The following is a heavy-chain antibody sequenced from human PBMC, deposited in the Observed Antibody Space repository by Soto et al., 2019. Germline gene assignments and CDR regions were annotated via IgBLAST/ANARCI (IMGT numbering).Heavy chain of an antibody. Sequence: XTLSLNCAISGDNVSSNSAAWNCIRQSPSRGLEWLGRTYYRSKWYNDYAVSVKSRITINPDTSKNQFSLQLNSVTNEDTAVYYCARDGYSTGPGYFDYWGQGTLVTVSS. D-gene: IGHD6-19*01. CDR2: TYYRSKWYN. CDR3: ARDGYSTGPGYFDY. V-gene: IGHV6-1*01. J-gene: IGHJ4*02. CDR1: GDNVSSNSAA.